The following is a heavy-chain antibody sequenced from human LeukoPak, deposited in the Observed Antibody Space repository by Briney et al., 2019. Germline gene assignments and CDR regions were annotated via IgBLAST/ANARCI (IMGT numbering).Heavy chain of an antibody. D-gene: IGHD3-3*01. V-gene: IGHV4-4*07. J-gene: IGHJ4*02. CDR2: IYTSGST. CDR1: GDSISSYF. CDR3: ARDLYDFWSGYTSS. Sequence: NASETLSLTCSVSGDSISSYFWSWIRQPAGKGLEWIGRIYTSGSTNYNPSLKSRVTISVDTSKNQFSLKLSSVTAADTAVYYCARDLYDFWSGYTSSWGQGTLVTVSS.